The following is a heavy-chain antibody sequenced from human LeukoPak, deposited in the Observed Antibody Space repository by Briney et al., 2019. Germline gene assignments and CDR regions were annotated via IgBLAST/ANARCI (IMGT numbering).Heavy chain of an antibody. Sequence: SETLSLTCAVYGGSFSGYYWSWIRQPPGKGLEWIGSIYYSGSTYYNPSLKSRVTISVDTSKNQSSLKLSSVTAADTAVYYCARHSIAAAGKQDPRRLMNFDYWGQGTLVTVSS. D-gene: IGHD6-13*01. CDR3: ARHSIAAAGKQDPRRLMNFDY. CDR1: GGSFSGYY. V-gene: IGHV4-34*01. CDR2: IYYSGST. J-gene: IGHJ4*02.